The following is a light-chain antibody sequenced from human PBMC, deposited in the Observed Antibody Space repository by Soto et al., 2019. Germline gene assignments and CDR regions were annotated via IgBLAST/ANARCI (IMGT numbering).Light chain of an antibody. Sequence: QSELTQPHSVSGSPGQSVAISCSGTSSDVGGYNYVSWYQQHPGKAPKLIIFDVNKRPSGAPDRFSGSKSGSTASLTISGLQAEDEADYYCCSYGGSFYVVGTGT. J-gene: IGLJ1*01. CDR2: DVN. V-gene: IGLV2-11*01. CDR1: SSDVGGYNY. CDR3: CSYGGSFYV.